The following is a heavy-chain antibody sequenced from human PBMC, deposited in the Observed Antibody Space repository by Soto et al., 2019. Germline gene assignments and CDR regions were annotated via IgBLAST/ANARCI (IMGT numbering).Heavy chain of an antibody. D-gene: IGHD6-19*01. J-gene: IGHJ6*02. CDR3: ARDGKEQWLARTTYYYCGMDV. V-gene: IGHV1-69*13. CDR1: GGTFSSYA. CDR2: IIPIFGAA. Sequence: GASVKVSCKASGGTFSSYAISWVRQAPGQGLEWMGGIIPIFGAANYAQKFQGRVTITADESTSTAYMELSSLRSEDTAVYYCARDGKEQWLARTTYYYCGMDVWGQGTTVTVSS.